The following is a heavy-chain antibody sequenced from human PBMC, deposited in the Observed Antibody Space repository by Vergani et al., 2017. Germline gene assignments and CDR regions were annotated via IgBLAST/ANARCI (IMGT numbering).Heavy chain of an antibody. V-gene: IGHV1-46*02. CDR1: GYIFNSYY. Sequence: QVRLVESGGGVVQPGASVRLSCKSSGYIFNSYYIHWVRQAPGQGLEWMGLLDPRGGPPTYAEKFEGRVTLTSDTSTSTFYMELRSLRSDDTAVYYCVRPGXDYRNMVTYFLDYWGQGSLVSVSS. J-gene: IGHJ4*02. D-gene: IGHD3-10*01. CDR3: VRPGXDYRNMVTYFLDY. CDR2: LDPRGGPP.